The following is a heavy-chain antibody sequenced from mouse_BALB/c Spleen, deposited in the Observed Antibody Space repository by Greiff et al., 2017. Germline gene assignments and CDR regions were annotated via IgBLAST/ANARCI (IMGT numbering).Heavy chain of an antibody. CDR1: GFAFSSYD. V-gene: IGHV5-12-1*01. J-gene: IGHJ4*01. D-gene: IGHD2-5*01. CDR2: ISSGGGST. CDR3: ARAYYRNYLYAMDY. Sequence: EVKVVESGGGLVKPGGSLKLSCAASGFAFSSYDMSWVRQTPEKRLEWVAYISSGGGSTYYPDTVKGRFTISRDNAKNTLYLQMSSLTSEDTAMYYCARAYYRNYLYAMDYWGQGTSVTVSS.